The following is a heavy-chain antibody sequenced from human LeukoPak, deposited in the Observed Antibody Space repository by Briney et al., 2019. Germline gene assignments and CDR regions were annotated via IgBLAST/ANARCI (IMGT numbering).Heavy chain of an antibody. J-gene: IGHJ3*02. CDR3: ARGPGIAAAGTGGVGAFDI. Sequence: SQTLSLTCAISGDSVSSNSAAWNWTRQSPSRGLEWLGRTYYRSKWYNDYAVSVKSRITINPDTSKNQFSLQLNSVTPEDTAVYYCARGPGIAAAGTGGVGAFDIWGQGTMVTVSS. V-gene: IGHV6-1*01. D-gene: IGHD6-13*01. CDR1: GDSVSSNSAA. CDR2: TYYRSKWYN.